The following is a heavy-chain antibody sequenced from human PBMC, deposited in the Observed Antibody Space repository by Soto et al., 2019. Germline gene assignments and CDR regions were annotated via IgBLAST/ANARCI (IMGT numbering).Heavy chain of an antibody. CDR2: ISYDGSNK. D-gene: IGHD3-10*01. Sequence: QVQLVESGGGVVQPGRSLRLSCAASGFTFSSYAIHWVRQAPGKGLEWVAVISYDGSNKYYADSVKGRFTISRDNSKNTLYLQMNSLRAEDTAVYYCARDPMGRYYGSGSYYFDYWGQGTLVTVSS. V-gene: IGHV3-30-3*01. J-gene: IGHJ4*02. CDR3: ARDPMGRYYGSGSYYFDY. CDR1: GFTFSSYA.